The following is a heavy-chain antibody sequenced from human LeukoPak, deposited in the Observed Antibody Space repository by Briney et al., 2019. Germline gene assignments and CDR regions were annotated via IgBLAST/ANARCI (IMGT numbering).Heavy chain of an antibody. V-gene: IGHV3-48*01. CDR3: ASLSGQQLVLDY. CDR1: GFTFSSYS. CDR2: ISSSSTI. Sequence: GGSLRLSCAASGFTFSSYSMNWVRQAPGKGLEWVSYISSSSTIYYADSVKGRFTISRDNAKNSLYLQMNSLRAEDTAVYYCASLSGQQLVLDYWGQGTLVTVSS. J-gene: IGHJ4*02. D-gene: IGHD6-13*01.